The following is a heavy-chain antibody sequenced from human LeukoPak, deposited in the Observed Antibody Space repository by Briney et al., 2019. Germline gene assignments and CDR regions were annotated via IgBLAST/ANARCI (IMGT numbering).Heavy chain of an antibody. Sequence: GGSLRLSCSASGFTFSSYAIHWVRQAPGKGLEYVSAISSNGGSTYYADSVKGRFTISRDNSKNTLYLQMSSLRAEDTAVYYCVKGSSSGWYHLPSPFDSWGQGTLVTASS. V-gene: IGHV3-64D*06. CDR2: ISSNGGST. J-gene: IGHJ4*02. CDR1: GFTFSSYA. CDR3: VKGSSSGWYHLPSPFDS. D-gene: IGHD6-19*01.